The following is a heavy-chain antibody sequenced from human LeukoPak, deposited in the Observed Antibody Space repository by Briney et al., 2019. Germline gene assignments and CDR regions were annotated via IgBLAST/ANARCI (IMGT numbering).Heavy chain of an antibody. Sequence: GGSLRLSCAASGFSFSAYWMSWVRQAPGKGLEWLANINRDGSEQYYVDSVKGRFTISRDNAMNSLYLQMNSLRADDTAVYYCARALNYYGSGSWGYFDYWGQGTLVTVSS. CDR2: INRDGSEQ. V-gene: IGHV3-7*05. D-gene: IGHD3-10*01. J-gene: IGHJ4*02. CDR3: ARALNYYGSGSWGYFDY. CDR1: GFSFSAYW.